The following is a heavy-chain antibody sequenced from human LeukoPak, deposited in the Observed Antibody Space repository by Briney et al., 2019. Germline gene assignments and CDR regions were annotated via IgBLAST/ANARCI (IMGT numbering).Heavy chain of an antibody. V-gene: IGHV1-18*01. CDR1: GYTFTSYG. J-gene: IGHJ6*03. Sequence: ASVKVSCKASGYTFTSYGISWVRQAPGQGLEWMGWISAYNGNTNYAQKLQGRVTMTTDTSTSTAYMELRSLRSDDTAVYYCARAPLTTWGYYYYMDVWGKGTTVTVSS. D-gene: IGHD7-27*01. CDR2: ISAYNGNT. CDR3: ARAPLTTWGYYYYMDV.